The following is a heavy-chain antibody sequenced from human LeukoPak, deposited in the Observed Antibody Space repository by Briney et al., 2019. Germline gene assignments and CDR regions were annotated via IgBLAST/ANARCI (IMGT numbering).Heavy chain of an antibody. D-gene: IGHD3-22*01. CDR2: INPNSGGT. V-gene: IGHV1-2*02. J-gene: IGHJ5*02. Sequence: ASVKVSCKASGYTFTGYYMHWVRQAPGQGLEWMGWINPNSGGTKYAQKFQGRVTMTRDTSISTAYMELSRLRSDDTAVYYCARAEADSSGYYYVEWFDPWGQGTLVTASS. CDR1: GYTFTGYY. CDR3: ARAEADSSGYYYVEWFDP.